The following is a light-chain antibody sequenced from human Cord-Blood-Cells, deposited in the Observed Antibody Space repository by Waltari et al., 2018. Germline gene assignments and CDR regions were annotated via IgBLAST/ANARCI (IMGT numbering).Light chain of an antibody. J-gene: IGKJ4*01. CDR2: KAS. CDR3: QQYNSYLLT. Sequence: DIQMTQSPSTLSASVGDRVTITCRASQSISSWLAWYQQKPGKAPKLLIYKASSLESGVPSRFSGSGSGTEFSLTISSLQPDDFATYYCQQYNSYLLTFGGGTKVEIK. CDR1: QSISSW. V-gene: IGKV1-5*03.